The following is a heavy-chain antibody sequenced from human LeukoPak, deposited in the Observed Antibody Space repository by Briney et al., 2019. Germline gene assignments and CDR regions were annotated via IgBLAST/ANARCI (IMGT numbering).Heavy chain of an antibody. CDR3: AKAPDDYYYDMDV. J-gene: IGHJ6*02. Sequence: PGGSLRLSCAASGLTSSNYAMSWVRQAPGKGLEWVSAISGRGGSTFYADSVKGRFTISRDNSKNTLYLQMNSLRAEDTAVYYCAKAPDDYYYDMDVWGQGTTVTVSS. CDR2: ISGRGGST. V-gene: IGHV3-23*01. CDR1: GLTSSNYA.